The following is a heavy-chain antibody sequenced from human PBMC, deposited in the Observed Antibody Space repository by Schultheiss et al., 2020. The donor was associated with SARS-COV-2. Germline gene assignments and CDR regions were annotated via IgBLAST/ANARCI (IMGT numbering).Heavy chain of an antibody. CDR3: AKFGCSSTSCYAYYYGMDV. CDR2: ISSSGSTI. J-gene: IGHJ6*02. Sequence: GGSLRLSCAASGFTFSSYSMNWVRQAPGKGLEWVSYISSSGSTIYYADSVKGRFTISRDNAKNSLYLQMNSLRAEDTAVYYCAKFGCSSTSCYAYYYGMDVWGQGTTVTVSS. CDR1: GFTFSSYS. V-gene: IGHV3-48*04. D-gene: IGHD2-2*01.